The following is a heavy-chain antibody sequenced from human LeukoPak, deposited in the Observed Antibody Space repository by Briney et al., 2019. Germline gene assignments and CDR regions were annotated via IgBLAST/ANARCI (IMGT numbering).Heavy chain of an antibody. V-gene: IGHV3-23*01. D-gene: IGHD3-3*01. Sequence: GGSLRLSCAASGFTFSSYAMSWVRQAPGKGLEWVSAISGSGGSTYYADSVKGRFTISRDSSKNTLYLQMNSLRAEDTAVYYCAKDLTIFGVVNIGYYFDYWGQGTLVTVSS. CDR2: ISGSGGST. J-gene: IGHJ4*02. CDR1: GFTFSSYA. CDR3: AKDLTIFGVVNIGYYFDY.